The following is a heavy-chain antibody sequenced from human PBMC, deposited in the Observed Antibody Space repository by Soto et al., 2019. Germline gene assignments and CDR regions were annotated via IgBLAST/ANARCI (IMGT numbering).Heavy chain of an antibody. V-gene: IGHV1-18*01. J-gene: IGHJ5*02. D-gene: IGHD5-18*01. CDR2: ISAYNGNT. Sequence: ASVKVSCKASGYTFTSYGISWVRQAPGQGLEWMGWISAYNGNTNYAQKLQGRVTMTTDTSTSTAYMELRSLRSDDTAVYYCARDSRGYSYGYSDPWGQGTLVTVSS. CDR3: ARDSRGYSYGYSDP. CDR1: GYTFTSYG.